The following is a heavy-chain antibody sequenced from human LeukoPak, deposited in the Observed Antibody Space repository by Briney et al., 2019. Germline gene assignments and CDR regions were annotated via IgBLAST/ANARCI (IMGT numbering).Heavy chain of an antibody. D-gene: IGHD3-3*01. Sequence: ASVKVSCKASGYTFTGYYMHWVRQAPGQGLEWVGWINPNSGGTNYAQKFQGRVTMTRDTSISTAYMELSRLRSDDTAVYYCASGLTYYDFWSGYIPRAFDYWGQGTLVTVSS. CDR3: ASGLTYYDFWSGYIPRAFDY. CDR1: GYTFTGYY. V-gene: IGHV1-2*02. CDR2: INPNSGGT. J-gene: IGHJ4*02.